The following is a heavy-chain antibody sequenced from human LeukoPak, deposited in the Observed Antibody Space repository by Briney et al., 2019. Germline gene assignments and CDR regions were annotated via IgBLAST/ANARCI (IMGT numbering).Heavy chain of an antibody. D-gene: IGHD3-10*01. CDR2: INHSGST. J-gene: IGHJ4*02. CDR3: ARQGRYYGSGTYYYFDY. CDR1: GGSFSGYY. V-gene: IGHV4-34*01. Sequence: PSETLSLTCAVYGGSFSGYYWSWIRQPPGKGLEWIGEINHSGSTNYTPSLRSRITISLDTSKNQFFLKLSSVTAADTAVYYCARQGRYYGSGTYYYFDYWGQGTLVTVSS.